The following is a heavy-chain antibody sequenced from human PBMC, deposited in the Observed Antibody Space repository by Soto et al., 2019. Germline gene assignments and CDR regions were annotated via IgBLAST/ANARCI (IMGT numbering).Heavy chain of an antibody. Sequence: QVQLVQSGAEVKKPGSSVKVSCKASGGTFSSYTISWVRQAPGQGLEWMGRIIPILGIANYAQKFQGRVTITADKSTSTAYMELSSLRSEDTAVYYCARYSPDSAASIAAAGWGQGTLVTVSS. V-gene: IGHV1-69*02. J-gene: IGHJ4*02. D-gene: IGHD6-13*01. CDR2: IIPILGIA. CDR3: ARYSPDSAASIAAAG. CDR1: GGTFSSYT.